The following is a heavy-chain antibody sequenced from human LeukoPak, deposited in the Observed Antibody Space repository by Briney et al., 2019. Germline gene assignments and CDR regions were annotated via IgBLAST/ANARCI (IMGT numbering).Heavy chain of an antibody. CDR3: ARDRVGVQVPAANTNWFDP. Sequence: EGSLRLSCGVSGFTFRNYWMTWVRQVPGKGLEWVVNINEGGNEKNYVDSVKGRFTVSRDNAQNSLYLQMNSLRAEDTAVYYCARDRVGVQVPAANTNWFDPWGQGTLVTVSS. V-gene: IGHV3-7*01. CDR2: INEGGNEK. CDR1: GFTFRNYW. J-gene: IGHJ5*02. D-gene: IGHD2-2*01.